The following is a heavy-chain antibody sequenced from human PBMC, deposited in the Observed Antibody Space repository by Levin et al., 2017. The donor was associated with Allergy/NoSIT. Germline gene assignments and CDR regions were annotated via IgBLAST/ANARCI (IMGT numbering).Heavy chain of an antibody. Sequence: GGSLRLSCAASGFTFTNYVLHWVRQAPGKGLEWVALISFDGKTLYYADAVKGRFTVSRDNSRNTLYLQMDSLGVEDTAVYFCAREESRDYYPPPLNGMDVWGQGTTVTVSS. D-gene: IGHD3-22*01. J-gene: IGHJ6*02. CDR1: GFTFTNYV. CDR2: ISFDGKTL. CDR3: AREESRDYYPPPLNGMDV. V-gene: IGHV3-30*04.